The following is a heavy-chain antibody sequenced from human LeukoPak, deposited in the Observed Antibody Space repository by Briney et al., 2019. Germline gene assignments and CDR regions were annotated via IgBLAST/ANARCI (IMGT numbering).Heavy chain of an antibody. CDR1: GFTFSSYS. J-gene: IGHJ4*02. Sequence: GGSLRLFCAASGFTFSSYSMNWVRQAAGKGLEWVSSISSSSSYIYYADSVKGRFTISRDNAKNSLYLQMNSLRAEDTAVYYCARDAPAVGYCSSTSCYPDYWGQGTLVTVSS. V-gene: IGHV3-21*01. D-gene: IGHD2-2*01. CDR2: ISSSSSYI. CDR3: ARDAPAVGYCSSTSCYPDY.